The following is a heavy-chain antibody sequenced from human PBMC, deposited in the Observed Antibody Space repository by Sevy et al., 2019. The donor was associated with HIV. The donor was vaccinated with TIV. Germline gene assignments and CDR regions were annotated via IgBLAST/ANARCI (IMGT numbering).Heavy chain of an antibody. CDR3: ARDLNDYNNYMYSFDY. Sequence: GGSLRLSCVASGFTFTNYWMTWVRQAPGKGLEWVANLNQDGSEKDYVDSVKGRFTISRDNAKNSLFLQMNSLRADDTAVYYCARDLNDYNNYMYSFDYWGQGTLVTVSS. D-gene: IGHD4-4*01. V-gene: IGHV3-7*01. CDR1: GFTFTNYW. CDR2: LNQDGSEK. J-gene: IGHJ4*02.